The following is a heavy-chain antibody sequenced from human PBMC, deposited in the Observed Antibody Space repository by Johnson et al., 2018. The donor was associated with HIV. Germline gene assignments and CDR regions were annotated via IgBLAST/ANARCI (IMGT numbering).Heavy chain of an antibody. CDR1: GFTFDDYA. CDR2: ISWDGGST. V-gene: IGHV3-43D*03. J-gene: IGHJ3*02. D-gene: IGHD6-6*01. Sequence: VQLVESGGVVVQPGGSLRLSCAASGFTFDDYAMHWVRQAPGKGLEWVSLISWDGGSTYYADSVKGRFTISRDNSKNSLYLQMNSLRAEDTALYSCVLFSSIAAEGAFDIWGQGTMVTVSS. CDR3: VLFSSIAAEGAFDI.